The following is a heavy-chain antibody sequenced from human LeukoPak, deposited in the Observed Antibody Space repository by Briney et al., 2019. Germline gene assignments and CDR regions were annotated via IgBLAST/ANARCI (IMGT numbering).Heavy chain of an antibody. CDR3: AREDVVLVDAVRYYYYGMDV. J-gene: IGHJ6*02. D-gene: IGHD2-8*01. Sequence: ASVKVSCKASGYNFISYYMHWVRQAPGQGLEWMGIINPSGGSTSYAQKFQDRVTMTRDTSTSTVYMELSSLESEDTAVYYCAREDVVLVDAVRYYYYGMDVWGQGTTVTVSS. CDR2: INPSGGST. V-gene: IGHV1-46*01. CDR1: GYNFISYY.